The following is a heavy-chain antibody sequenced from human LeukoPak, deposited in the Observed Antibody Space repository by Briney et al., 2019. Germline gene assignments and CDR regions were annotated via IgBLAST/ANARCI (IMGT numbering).Heavy chain of an antibody. J-gene: IGHJ4*02. CDR1: GFTFSSYW. V-gene: IGHV3-74*01. CDR3: ARVTAAAGVYYFDY. D-gene: IGHD6-13*01. Sequence: GGSLRLSCAASGFTFSSYWMHWVRQAPGKGLVWVSRIYFDGSSTSYADSVKGRFTISRDNARNSLYLQMNSLRAEDTAVYYCARVTAAAGVYYFDYWGQGTLVTVSS. CDR2: IYFDGSST.